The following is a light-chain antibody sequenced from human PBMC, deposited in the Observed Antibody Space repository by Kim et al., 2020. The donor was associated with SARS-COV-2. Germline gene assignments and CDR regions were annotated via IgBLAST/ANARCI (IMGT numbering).Light chain of an antibody. J-gene: IGKJ5*01. V-gene: IGKV3-20*01. CDR2: GAS. CDR3: QRYGGSPPIA. CDR1: QTVNSHF. Sequence: IVLTQSPGTLSLSPGEKATLSCRASQTVNSHFLAWFQQKPGQAPRLLIQGASTRATGIPDRFSGSGSGTDFTLTISRLEPEDFAVYFCQRYGGSPPIAFGQGTRLEIK.